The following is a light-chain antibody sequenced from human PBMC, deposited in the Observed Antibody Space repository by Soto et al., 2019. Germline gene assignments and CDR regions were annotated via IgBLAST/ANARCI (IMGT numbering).Light chain of an antibody. J-gene: IGKJ3*01. CDR1: QDISSW. CDR2: AAS. V-gene: IGKV1-12*01. Sequence: DVQMTQSPSSVSASVGDRVTITCRASQDISSWLIWYQQKPGKAPKLLIYAASTLQSGVPSRFSGNGSGTEFHLTVNILQPDDCATYYSQQATSLPGTFGPGT. CDR3: QQATSLPGT.